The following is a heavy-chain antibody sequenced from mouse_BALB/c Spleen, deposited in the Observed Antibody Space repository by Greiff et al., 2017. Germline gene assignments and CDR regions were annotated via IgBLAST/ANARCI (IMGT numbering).Heavy chain of an antibody. D-gene: IGHD2-14*01. CDR3: ARHYRYYFDY. V-gene: IGHV5-12-2*01. J-gene: IGHJ2*01. CDR1: GFTFSSYT. CDR2: ISNGGGST. Sequence: EVMLVESGGGLVQPGGSLKLSCAASGFTFSSYTMSWVRQTPEKRLEWVAYISNGGGSTYYPDTVKGRFTISRDNAKNTLYLQMSSLKSEDTAMYYCARHYRYYFDYWGQGTTLTVSS.